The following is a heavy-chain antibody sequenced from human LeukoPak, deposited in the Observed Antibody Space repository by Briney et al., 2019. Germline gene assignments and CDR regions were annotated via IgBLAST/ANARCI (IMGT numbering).Heavy chain of an antibody. CDR2: IYYSGST. V-gene: IGHV4-30-4*01. J-gene: IGHJ5*02. CDR3: ARGPILLPRILDWFDP. Sequence: SETLSLTCTVSGGSISSGDYYWSWIRQPPGKGLEWIGYIYYSGSTYYNLSLKIQVSISVDTSKNQFSLKPLSVSTSDRHCYYCARGPILLPRILDWFDPRGQGPVVTVSS. CDR1: GGSISSGDYY.